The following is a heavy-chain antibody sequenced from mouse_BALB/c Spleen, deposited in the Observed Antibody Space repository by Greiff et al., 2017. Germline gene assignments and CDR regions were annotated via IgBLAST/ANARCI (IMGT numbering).Heavy chain of an antibody. CDR3: ARDDYDYLAY. D-gene: IGHD2-4*01. Sequence: EVHLVESGGGLVQPGGSLKLSCAASGFTFSSYGMSWVRQTPDKRLELVATINSNGGSTYYPDSVKGRFTISRDNAKNTLYLQMSSLKSEDTAMYYCARDDYDYLAYWGQGTLVTVSA. V-gene: IGHV5-6-3*01. CDR1: GFTFSSYG. CDR2: INSNGGST. J-gene: IGHJ3*01.